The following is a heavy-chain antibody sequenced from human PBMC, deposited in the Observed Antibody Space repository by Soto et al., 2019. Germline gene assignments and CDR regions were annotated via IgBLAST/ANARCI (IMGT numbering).Heavy chain of an antibody. J-gene: IGHJ4*02. V-gene: IGHV3-23*01. D-gene: IGHD3-16*02. CDR2: ISGSGGST. CDR1: GFTFSSYA. CDR3: ATRWRLRLGELSLQYGIFDY. Sequence: GGSLRLSCAASGFTFSSYAMSWVRQAPGKGLEWVSAISGSGGSTYYADSVKGRFTISRDNSKNTLYLQMNSLRAEDTAVYYCATRWRLRLGELSLQYGIFDYWGQGTLVTVSS.